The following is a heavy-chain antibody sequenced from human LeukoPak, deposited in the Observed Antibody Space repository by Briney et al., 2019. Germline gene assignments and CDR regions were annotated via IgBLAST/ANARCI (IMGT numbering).Heavy chain of an antibody. Sequence: GGSLRLSCAASGFTFSSYAMSWVRQAPGKGLEWVSGISGSGGTTDHADSVKGRFTISRENAKNSLYLQMNSLRAGDTAVYYCAGDCSSTSCGSSSPYYYGMDVWGQGTTVTVSS. CDR2: ISGSGGTT. J-gene: IGHJ6*02. CDR1: GFTFSSYA. V-gene: IGHV3-23*01. D-gene: IGHD2-2*01. CDR3: AGDCSSTSCGSSSPYYYGMDV.